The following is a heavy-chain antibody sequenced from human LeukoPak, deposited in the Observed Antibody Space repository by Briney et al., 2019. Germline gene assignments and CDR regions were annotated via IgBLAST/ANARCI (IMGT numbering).Heavy chain of an antibody. J-gene: IGHJ6*02. CDR3: ARDFHWIALAGNEYYYGKDV. CDR2: INSDGSRT. Sequence: PGGSLRLSCAASGFTFSSFAMSWVRQSPGKGLVWVSRINSDGSRTTYADSVKGRFTISRDNAKNTLYLQMNSLTPEDTAVYYCARDFHWIALAGNEYYYGKDVWGQGTTVIVSS. CDR1: GFTFSSFA. V-gene: IGHV3-74*03. D-gene: IGHD6-19*01.